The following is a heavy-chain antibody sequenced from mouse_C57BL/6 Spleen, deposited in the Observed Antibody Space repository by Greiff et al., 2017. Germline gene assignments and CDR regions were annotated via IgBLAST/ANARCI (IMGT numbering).Heavy chain of an antibody. V-gene: IGHV5-17*01. Sequence: DVHLVESGGGLVKPGGSLKLSCAASGFTFSDYGMHWVRQAPEKGLEWVAYISSGSSTIYYADTVKGRFTISRDNAKNTLFLQMTSLRSEDTAMYYCARPGLTGTSFDYWGQGTTLTVSS. CDR3: ARPGLTGTSFDY. CDR2: ISSGSSTI. D-gene: IGHD4-1*01. CDR1: GFTFSDYG. J-gene: IGHJ2*01.